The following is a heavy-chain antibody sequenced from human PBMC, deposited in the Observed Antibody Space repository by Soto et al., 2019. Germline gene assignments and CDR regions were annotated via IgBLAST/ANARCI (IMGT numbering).Heavy chain of an antibody. CDR2: IIPIFGTA. CDR3: ARDRDYVWGSYRYTGVY. Sequence: RASVKVSCKASGGTFSSYAISWVRQAPGQGLEWMGGIIPIFGTANYAQKFQGRVTITADESTSTAYMELSSLRSEDTAVYYCARDRDYVWGSYRYTGVYWGQGTLVTVSS. J-gene: IGHJ4*02. D-gene: IGHD3-16*02. CDR1: GGTFSSYA. V-gene: IGHV1-69*13.